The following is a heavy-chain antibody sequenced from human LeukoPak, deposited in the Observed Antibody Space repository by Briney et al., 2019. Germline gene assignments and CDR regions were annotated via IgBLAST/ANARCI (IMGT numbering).Heavy chain of an antibody. Sequence: GASVKVSCKASGYPFRDYQMHWVRQAPGQGLEWMGWINPNSGGTNYAQKFQGRVTMTRDTSISTAYMELSRLRSDDTAVYYCARVIGDGVDYWGQGTLVTVSS. V-gene: IGHV1-2*02. CDR2: INPNSGGT. CDR3: ARVIGDGVDY. J-gene: IGHJ4*02. CDR1: GYPFRDYQ. D-gene: IGHD5-24*01.